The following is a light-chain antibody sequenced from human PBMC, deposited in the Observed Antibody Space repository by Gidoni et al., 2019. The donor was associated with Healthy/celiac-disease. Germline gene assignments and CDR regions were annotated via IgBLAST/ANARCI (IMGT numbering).Light chain of an antibody. CDR3: QQYNSYSNT. V-gene: IGKV1-5*01. CDR2: DAS. Sequence: DIQMTQSPSTLSASVGDRVTITCRASRSISSWLAWYQQKPGKAPKLLIYDASSLESGVPSRLSGSGSGTEFTLTISSLQPDDFATYYCQQYNSYSNTFGQGTKLEIK. CDR1: RSISSW. J-gene: IGKJ2*01.